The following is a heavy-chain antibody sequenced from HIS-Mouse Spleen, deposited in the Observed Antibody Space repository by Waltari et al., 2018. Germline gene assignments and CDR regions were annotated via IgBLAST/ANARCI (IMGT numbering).Heavy chain of an antibody. D-gene: IGHD1-1*01. CDR1: GITFSSYW. V-gene: IGHV3-74*01. CDR3: ARDLELDAFDI. Sequence: EVQLVESGGGLVQPGGSLRLSCAASGITFSSYWMPWVRQAPGKGLVWVSRINSDGSSTSYADSVKGRFTISRDNAKNKLYLQMNSLRAEDTAVYYCARDLELDAFDIWGQGTMVTVSS. J-gene: IGHJ3*02. CDR2: INSDGSST.